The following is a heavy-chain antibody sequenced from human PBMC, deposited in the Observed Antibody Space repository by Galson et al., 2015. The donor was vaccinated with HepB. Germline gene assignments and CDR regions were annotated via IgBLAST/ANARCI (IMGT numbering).Heavy chain of an antibody. D-gene: IGHD3-9*01. Sequence: LRLSCAVAGFTFINYAMSLVRQAPGKALAWVSGISATGGTIYYADSVKGRFTVSRDNSRNTLYLQMNSLRGEDTAVYYCAKADDILTGYNYFDSWGQGSLVTVSS. CDR1: GFTFINYA. J-gene: IGHJ4*02. CDR3: AKADDILTGYNYFDS. CDR2: ISATGGTI. V-gene: IGHV3-23*01.